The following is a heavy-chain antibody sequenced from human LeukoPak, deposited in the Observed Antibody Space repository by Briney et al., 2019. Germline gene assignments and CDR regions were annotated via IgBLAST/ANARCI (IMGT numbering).Heavy chain of an antibody. CDR2: IYYSGIT. D-gene: IGHD2-21*02. V-gene: IGHV4-59*08. CDR3: ARHRDTPGDGGYWDFDQ. CDR1: GGSISSFF. Sequence: PSETLCLTCTVSGGSISSFFWSWIRQPPGKGREWMGYIYYSGITKYNPSLKRRVTISVDTYDNQFSLKQSPVAADDTAVYYCARHRDTPGDGGYWDFDQWGQGTLVTVSS. J-gene: IGHJ4*02.